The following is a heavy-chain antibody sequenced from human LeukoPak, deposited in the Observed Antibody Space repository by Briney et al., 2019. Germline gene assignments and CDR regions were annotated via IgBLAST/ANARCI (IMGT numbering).Heavy chain of an antibody. J-gene: IGHJ6*02. D-gene: IGHD3-10*01. CDR3: ARSGSTYYYGMDV. CDR1: GFTFSSYG. CDR2: IWYDGTDK. V-gene: IGHV3-33*01. Sequence: PGRSLRLTCAASGFTFSSYGMLWVRQGPGKGLEWVTFIWYDGTDKNYADSVKGRFTISRDNPKNTLYLQMNSLRAEDTAVYYCARSGSTYYYGMDVWGQGTTVTVSS.